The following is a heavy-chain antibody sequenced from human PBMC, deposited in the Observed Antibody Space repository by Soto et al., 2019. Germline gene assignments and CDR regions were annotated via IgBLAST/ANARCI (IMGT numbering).Heavy chain of an antibody. D-gene: IGHD2-15*01. Sequence: EVQLLESGGGLVQPGGSLRLPCVASGFMINNYDMYWVRQAPGTGLQCVSAVSKSGVAYYGDSVKGRFSVSRDSSNNMFYLQMNGLRVEDTAIYYCAKRRDSSNSKYSDFDYWGQGTLLTVSS. CDR2: VSKSGVA. CDR1: GFMINNYD. V-gene: IGHV3-23*01. CDR3: AKRRDSSNSKYSDFDY. J-gene: IGHJ4*02.